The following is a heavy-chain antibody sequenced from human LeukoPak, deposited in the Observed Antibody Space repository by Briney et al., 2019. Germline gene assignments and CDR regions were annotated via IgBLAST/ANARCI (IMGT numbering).Heavy chain of an antibody. J-gene: IGHJ4*02. D-gene: IGHD3-16*01. V-gene: IGHV3-15*07. CDR1: DFTLSNAW. CDR3: FTEVPGGGY. Sequence: GRSLRLSCAASDFTLSNAWMNWVRQAPGKGLEWVGRIKSNSDGGTTNYAAPVKGRFAISRDDSKNTLYLQMNSLKTEDTAMYYCFTEVPGGGYWGQGTLVTVSS. CDR2: IKSNSDGGTT.